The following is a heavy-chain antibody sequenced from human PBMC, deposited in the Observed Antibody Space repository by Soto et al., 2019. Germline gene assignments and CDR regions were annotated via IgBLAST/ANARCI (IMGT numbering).Heavy chain of an antibody. CDR2: ISGSGGST. V-gene: IGHV3-23*01. CDR1: GFTFSNYA. Sequence: EVQLLESGGGLVQPGGSLRLSCAASGFTFSNYAMSWVRQAPGKGLEWVSAISGSGGSTYYADSVKGRFTISRDNSKNTLYLQINSLSSEDTAVYYCAKDGFDYYDSSGYPQYCDYWGQGTLVTVSS. D-gene: IGHD3-22*01. CDR3: AKDGFDYYDSSGYPQYCDY. J-gene: IGHJ4*02.